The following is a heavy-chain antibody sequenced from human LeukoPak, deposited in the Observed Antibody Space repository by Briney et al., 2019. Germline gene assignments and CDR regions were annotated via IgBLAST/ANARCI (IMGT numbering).Heavy chain of an antibody. D-gene: IGHD3-3*01. Sequence: SQTLSLTCAVSGGSISSGGYSWSWIRQPPGKGLEWIGYIYHSGSTYYNPSLKSRVSISVDTSKNQFSLKLSSVTAADTAVYYCARSITIFGLVNFADYWGQGTLVTVSS. CDR2: IYHSGST. V-gene: IGHV4-30-2*01. CDR1: GGSISSGGYS. CDR3: ARSITIFGLVNFADY. J-gene: IGHJ4*02.